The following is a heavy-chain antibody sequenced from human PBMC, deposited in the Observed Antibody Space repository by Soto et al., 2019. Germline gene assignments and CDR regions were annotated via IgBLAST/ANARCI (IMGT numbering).Heavy chain of an antibody. Sequence: GSLRLACSASGFTFSSYAMSGVRQAPGKGLEWVSAISGSGGSTYYADSVKGRFTISRDNSKNTLYLQMNSLRAEDTAVYYCAKDFRSETTYYYDSSGPNWFDPWGQGTLVTVYS. CDR2: ISGSGGST. CDR1: GFTFSSYA. V-gene: IGHV3-23*01. CDR3: AKDFRSETTYYYDSSGPNWFDP. J-gene: IGHJ5*02. D-gene: IGHD3-22*01.